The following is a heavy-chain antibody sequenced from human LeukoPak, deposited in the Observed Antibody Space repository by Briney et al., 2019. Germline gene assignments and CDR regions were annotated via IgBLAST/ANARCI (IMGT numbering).Heavy chain of an antibody. D-gene: IGHD6-6*01. Sequence: GGSLRLSCAASGFTFSSYAMSWVRQAPGKGLEWVSAISGSGGSTYYADSVKGRFTISTDNSKNTLYLQMNSLRPEDTAVYYCARDLVSYTSSPLRWGQGTLVTVSS. CDR3: ARDLVSYTSSPLR. CDR1: GFTFSSYA. J-gene: IGHJ4*02. CDR2: ISGSGGST. V-gene: IGHV3-23*01.